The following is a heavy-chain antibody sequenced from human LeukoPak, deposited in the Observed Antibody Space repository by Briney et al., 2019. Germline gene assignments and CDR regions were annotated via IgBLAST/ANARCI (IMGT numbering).Heavy chain of an antibody. CDR1: GGSISGSY. D-gene: IGHD2-15*01. CDR2: MYNSGST. Sequence: SETLSLTCTVSGGSISGSYWSWIRQPPGKGLEWIAYMYNSGSTYYNPSLKSRVTISVDTSKNQFSLKLSSVTAADTAVYYCARHCSGGSCYSSFDYWGQGTLVTVSS. V-gene: IGHV4-59*08. CDR3: ARHCSGGSCYSSFDY. J-gene: IGHJ4*02.